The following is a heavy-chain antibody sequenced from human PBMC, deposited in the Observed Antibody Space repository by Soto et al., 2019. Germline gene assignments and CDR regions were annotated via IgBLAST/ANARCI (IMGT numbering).Heavy chain of an antibody. D-gene: IGHD1-1*01. CDR1: GFSLSTNGVG. J-gene: IGHJ5*02. CDR2: IYWDDDK. CDR3: AHTVSRYLLYH. V-gene: IGHV2-5*02. Sequence: QITLKESGPTLVKPTQTLTLTCTFSGFSLSTNGVGVGWIRQPPGKALEWLALIYWDDDKRYSPSLKSRLTITKDTSKRQVVLTTTNIDPVNADTYYCAHTVSRYLLYHWGQGTRVTVSS.